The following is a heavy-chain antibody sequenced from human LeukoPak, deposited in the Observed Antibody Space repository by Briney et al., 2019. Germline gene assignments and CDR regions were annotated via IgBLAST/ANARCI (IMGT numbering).Heavy chain of an antibody. J-gene: IGHJ3*02. CDR3: AREVRITMMKAFDI. Sequence: GGSLRLSCAASGFTFSSYEMNWVRQAPGKGLEWVSYISSSGSTIYYADSVKGRFTISRDNSKNTLYLQMNSLRAEDTAVYYCAREVRITMMKAFDIWGQGTMVTVSS. CDR1: GFTFSSYE. CDR2: ISSSGSTI. V-gene: IGHV3-48*03. D-gene: IGHD3-22*01.